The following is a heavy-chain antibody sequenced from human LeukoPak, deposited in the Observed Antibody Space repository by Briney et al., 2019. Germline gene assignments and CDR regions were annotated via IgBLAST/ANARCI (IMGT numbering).Heavy chain of an antibody. D-gene: IGHD1-7*01. CDR3: ARGTNRYFDY. J-gene: IGHJ4*02. V-gene: IGHV3-21*01. CDR1: GFTFSSYS. CDR2: ISSSSSYI. Sequence: GGSLRLSCVASGFTFSSYSMNWVRQAPGKGLEWVSSISSSSSYIYYAGSVKGRFTISRDNAKNSLYLQMNSLRAEDTAVYYCARGTNRYFDYWGQGTLVTVSS.